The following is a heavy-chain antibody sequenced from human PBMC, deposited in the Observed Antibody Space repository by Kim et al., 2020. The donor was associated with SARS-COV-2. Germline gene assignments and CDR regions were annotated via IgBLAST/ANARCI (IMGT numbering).Heavy chain of an antibody. CDR2: IWYDGSNK. V-gene: IGHV3-33*01. Sequence: GGSLRLSCAASGFTFSSYGMHWVRQAPGKGLEWVAVIWYDGSNKYYADSVKGRFTISRDNSKNTLYLQMNSLRAEDTAVYYCARVPSGSHYYYYGMDVWGQGTTVTVSS. CDR3: ARVPSGSHYYYYGMDV. D-gene: IGHD6-19*01. J-gene: IGHJ6*02. CDR1: GFTFSSYG.